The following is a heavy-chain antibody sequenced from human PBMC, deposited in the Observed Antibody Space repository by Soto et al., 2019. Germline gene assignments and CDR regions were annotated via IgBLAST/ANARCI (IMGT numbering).Heavy chain of an antibody. CDR1: GFTFSSYG. D-gene: IGHD2-15*01. V-gene: IGHV3-33*01. Sequence: GGSLRLSCAASGFTFSSYGMHWVRQAPGKGLEWVAVIWYDGSNKYYADSVKGRFTISRDNSKNTLYLQMNSLRAEDTAVYYCARDGYCSGGSCFPSYYSTTTWTSGAKGPRSPSP. J-gene: IGHJ6*03. CDR2: IWYDGSNK. CDR3: ARDGYCSGGSCFPSYYSTTTWTS.